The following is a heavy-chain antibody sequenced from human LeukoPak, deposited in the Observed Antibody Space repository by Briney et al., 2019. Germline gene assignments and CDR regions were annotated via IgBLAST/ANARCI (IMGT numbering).Heavy chain of an antibody. J-gene: IGHJ4*02. V-gene: IGHV4-4*09. CDR1: GGSISSYY. D-gene: IGHD3-22*01. CDR2: IYTSGST. CDR3: ARAPYYYDSSGYYYVGYFDY. Sequence: PSETLSLTCTVSGGSISSYYWSWIRQPPGQGLEWIGYIYTSGSTNYNPSLKSRVTISVDTSKNQFSLKLSSVTAADTAVYYCARAPYYYDSSGYYYVGYFDYWGQGTLVTVSS.